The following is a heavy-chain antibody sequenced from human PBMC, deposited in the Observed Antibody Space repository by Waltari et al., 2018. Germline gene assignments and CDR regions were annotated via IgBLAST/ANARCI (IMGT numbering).Heavy chain of an antibody. CDR2: INAGGNV. CDR1: GFSVSSHY. J-gene: IGHJ6*03. CDR3: VREDREYFFHMDV. D-gene: IGHD3-3*01. Sequence: EVLLLETGGDVIQPGGSLRRSCAASGFSVSSHYMSWVRQAPGKGLEWVSVINAGGNVFYADSVEGRFTISRDNSRNTVYLEMNSLRVEDSAVYYCVREDREYFFHMDVWGSGTTVTVSS. V-gene: IGHV3-53*02.